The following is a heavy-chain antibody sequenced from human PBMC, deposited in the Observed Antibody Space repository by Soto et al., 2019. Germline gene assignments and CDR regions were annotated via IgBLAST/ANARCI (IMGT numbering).Heavy chain of an antibody. J-gene: IGHJ6*02. D-gene: IGHD5-18*01. CDR1: GGSISSYY. V-gene: IGHV4-59*01. CDR3: ASARIGYSYGIYGMDV. CDR2: IYYSGST. Sequence: XGTLCLTCTVSGGSISSYYWSWIRQPPGKGLEWIGYIYYSGSTNYNPSLKSRVTISVDASKNQFSLKLSSVTAADTAVYCCASARIGYSYGIYGMDVWGQGTTVTVSS.